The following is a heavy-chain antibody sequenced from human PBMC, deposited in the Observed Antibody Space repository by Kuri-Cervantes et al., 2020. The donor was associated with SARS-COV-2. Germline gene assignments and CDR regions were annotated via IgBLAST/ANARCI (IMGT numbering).Heavy chain of an antibody. V-gene: IGHV3-30*18. D-gene: IGHD2-21*01. Sequence: GGSLRLSCAASGFTFISTAMHWVRQAPGKGLEWVAVMSYDGSTKYYADSVKGRFTISRDNSKDTLSLQMNSLRAEDTALYYCVKDRQGLGYSGMDVWGPGATVTVSS. CDR2: MSYDGSTK. CDR3: VKDRQGLGYSGMDV. J-gene: IGHJ6*01. CDR1: GFTFISTA.